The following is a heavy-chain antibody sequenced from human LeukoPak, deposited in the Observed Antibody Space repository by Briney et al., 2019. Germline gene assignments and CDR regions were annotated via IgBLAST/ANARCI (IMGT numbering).Heavy chain of an antibody. Sequence: GASVKVSCKASGYTFTSYGISWVRQAPGQGLEWMGWISAYNGNTNYAQKLQGRVAMTTDTSTSTAYMELRSLRSDDTAVYYCARVGYYYDSSGYGIDYWGQGTLVTVSS. CDR2: ISAYNGNT. J-gene: IGHJ4*02. CDR1: GYTFTSYG. V-gene: IGHV1-18*01. CDR3: ARVGYYYDSSGYGIDY. D-gene: IGHD3-22*01.